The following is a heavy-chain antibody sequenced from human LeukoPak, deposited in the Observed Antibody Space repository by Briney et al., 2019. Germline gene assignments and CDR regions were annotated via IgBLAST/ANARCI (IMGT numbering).Heavy chain of an antibody. J-gene: IGHJ4*02. CDR2: FDPEDGET. D-gene: IGHD3-22*01. V-gene: IGHV1-24*01. CDR3: ATILTDYYDSRSDDY. CDR1: GYTLTELS. Sequence: ASVKVSCKVSGYTLTELSMHWVRQAPGKGLEWMGGFDPEDGETIYAQKFQGRVTMTEDTSTDTAYMELSSLRSEDTAVYYCATILTDYYDSRSDDYWGQGTLVTVSS.